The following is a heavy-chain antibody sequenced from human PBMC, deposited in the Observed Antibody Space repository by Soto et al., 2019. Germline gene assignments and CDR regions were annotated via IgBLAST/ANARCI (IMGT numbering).Heavy chain of an antibody. D-gene: IGHD1-26*01. CDR2: IYWDDSK. V-gene: IGHV2-5*02. J-gene: IGHJ5*02. CDR1: GFSLPTDRVG. CDR3: AHAYGGRSLS. Sequence: QITLKESGPPLVKPTQTLTLTCTFSGFSLPTDRVGVGWIRQPPGKALEWLAVIYWDDSKTYRPSLKSRLTITKDTSKNQVALTMPDMDPVDTATYYCAHAYGGRSLSWGQGTLVTVSS.